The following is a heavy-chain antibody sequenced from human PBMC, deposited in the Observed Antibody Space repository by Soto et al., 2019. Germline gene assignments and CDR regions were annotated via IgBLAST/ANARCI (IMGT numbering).Heavy chain of an antibody. CDR1: GASFGTYY. Sequence: QVQLQESGPGLVKPSETLSLTCAVSGASFGTYYWSWIRQPPGKGLEWIGYIFYSGHLKYNPSLKSRLTISVDPSKNQIPLGLTSVTAADTAVYYGAREGGGYRFDYWGQGTLVTVSS. D-gene: IGHD1-26*01. V-gene: IGHV4-59*01. CDR3: AREGGGYRFDY. CDR2: IFYSGHL. J-gene: IGHJ4*02.